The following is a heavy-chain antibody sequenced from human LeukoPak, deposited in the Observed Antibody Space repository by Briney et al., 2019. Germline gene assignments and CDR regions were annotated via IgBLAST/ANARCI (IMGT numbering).Heavy chain of an antibody. D-gene: IGHD2-2*02. CDR1: GYTFTGYY. V-gene: IGHV1-2*02. J-gene: IGHJ6*03. CDR3: ARDSPQYCSSTSCYRATYYYYYYMDV. Sequence: ASVKVSCKASGYTFTGYYMHWVRQAPGQGLEWMGWINPNSGGTNYAQKFQGRVTMTRDTSISTAYMELSRLRSDDTAVYYCARDSPQYCSSTSCYRATYYYYYYMDVWGKGTTVTISS. CDR2: INPNSGGT.